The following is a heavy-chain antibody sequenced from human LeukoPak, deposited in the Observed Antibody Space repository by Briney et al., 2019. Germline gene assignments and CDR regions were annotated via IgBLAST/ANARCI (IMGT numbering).Heavy chain of an antibody. CDR1: GFSISNNA. CDR3: TKGDDYGANTRLPKYNWFDP. Sequence: GGSLRLSCAASGFSISNNAMHWVRQAPGRGLVWVAFIRYDGNNKNYADSVKGRFTIPRQNSRDTLYLKMNSLRADDTAVYYCTKGDDYGANTRLPKYNWFDPWGQGTLVTVSS. J-gene: IGHJ5*02. CDR2: IRYDGNNK. V-gene: IGHV3-30*02. D-gene: IGHD4-23*01.